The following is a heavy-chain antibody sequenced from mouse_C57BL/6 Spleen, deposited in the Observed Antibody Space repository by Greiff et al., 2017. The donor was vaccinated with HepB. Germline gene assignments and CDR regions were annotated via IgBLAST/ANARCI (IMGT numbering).Heavy chain of an antibody. J-gene: IGHJ4*01. V-gene: IGHV5-17*01. CDR1: GFTFSDYG. CDR3: ASRWDDYYAMDY. Sequence: EVKLVESGGGLVKPGGSLKLSCAASGFTFSDYGMHWVRQAPEKGLEWVAYISSGSSTIYYADTVKGRFTISRDNAKNTLFLQMTSLRSEDTAMYYCASRWDDYYAMDYWGQGTSVTVSS. D-gene: IGHD4-1*01. CDR2: ISSGSSTI.